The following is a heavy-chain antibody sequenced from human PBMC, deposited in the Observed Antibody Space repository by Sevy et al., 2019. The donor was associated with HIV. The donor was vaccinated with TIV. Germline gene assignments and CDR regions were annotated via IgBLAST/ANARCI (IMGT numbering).Heavy chain of an antibody. J-gene: IGHJ4*02. Sequence: GGSLRLSCAASGFTFSSYGMHWVRQGPGKGLEWVAVIWFDGSNTYYADSVKGRFTISRDIAKNTLHLQMNRLRADDTAVYYCARDLEFYDSGDYGPAFMPDYWGQGTLVTVSS. V-gene: IGHV3-33*01. D-gene: IGHD4-17*01. CDR3: ARDLEFYDSGDYGPAFMPDY. CDR2: IWFDGSNT. CDR1: GFTFSSYG.